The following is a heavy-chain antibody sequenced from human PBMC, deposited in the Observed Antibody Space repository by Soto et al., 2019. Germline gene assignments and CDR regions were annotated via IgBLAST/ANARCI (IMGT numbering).Heavy chain of an antibody. Sequence: GGSLRLSCATPGFTFSDYYISWFRQAPGKGLEWVSYISSSRSYTNNADSVKGRFTISRDNAKNSLYLQMNSLRAEDTAVYYCARDSIFDYWGQGSMVTVSS. V-gene: IGHV3-11*05. J-gene: IGHJ4*02. CDR1: GFTFSDYY. CDR2: ISSSRSYT. CDR3: ARDSIFDY.